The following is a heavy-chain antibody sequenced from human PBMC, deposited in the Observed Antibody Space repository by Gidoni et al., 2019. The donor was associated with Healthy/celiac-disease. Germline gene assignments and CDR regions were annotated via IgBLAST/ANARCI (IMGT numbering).Heavy chain of an antibody. D-gene: IGHD6-13*01. CDR3: AKDSSSGV. CDR1: GVTFSSYA. Sequence: EVQLLESGGGLVQPGGSLRPPCAASGVTFSSYAMSWVRQAPGKGLEWVSAISGSGGSTYYADSVKGRFTISRDNSKNTLYLQMNSLRAEDTALYYCAKDSSSGVWGQGTLVTVSS. CDR2: ISGSGGST. V-gene: IGHV3-23*01. J-gene: IGHJ4*02.